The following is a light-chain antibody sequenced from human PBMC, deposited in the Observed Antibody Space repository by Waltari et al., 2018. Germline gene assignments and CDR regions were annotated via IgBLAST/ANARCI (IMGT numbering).Light chain of an antibody. CDR3: QQRSSWPRT. CDR1: QSINNY. CDR2: SAS. J-gene: IGKJ1*01. V-gene: IGKV3-11*01. Sequence: GERATRSRRASQSINNYLAWYQQKPGQAPRLLIYSASNRATGIPARFSGSGSGTDFFLTISSLDPEDFAVYYCQQRSSWPRTFGQGTRVEIK.